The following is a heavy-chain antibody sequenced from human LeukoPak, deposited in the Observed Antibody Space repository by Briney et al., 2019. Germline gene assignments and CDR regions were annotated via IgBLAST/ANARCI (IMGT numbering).Heavy chain of an antibody. CDR1: GYTFTGYY. CDR3: ARAPPNYSAFDY. D-gene: IGHD4/OR15-4a*01. Sequence: ASVKVSCKAAGYTFTGYYMHWVRHAPGQGLEWLGWIDPNSGGTNYAQKFQGRVTMTGDTSISTAYMELSRLRPDDTAVYYCARAPPNYSAFDYWGQGTLVTVSS. J-gene: IGHJ4*02. CDR2: IDPNSGGT. V-gene: IGHV1-2*02.